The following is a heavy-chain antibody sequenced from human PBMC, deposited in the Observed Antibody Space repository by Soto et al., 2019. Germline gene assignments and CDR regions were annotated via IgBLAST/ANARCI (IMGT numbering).Heavy chain of an antibody. V-gene: IGHV3-30*18. CDR3: AKDVGQQLVLNYGMDV. D-gene: IGHD6-13*01. CDR1: GFTFRSFG. Sequence: QVQLVESGGGVIQPGTSLSLSCGSSGFTFRSFGMYWVRQAPGKGLEWVAVVSYDGNHKYYADSVKGRFTVSRDNAKNKLHLQMNSLKGEDTAVYYCAKDVGQQLVLNYGMDVWGQGATVTVS. CDR2: VSYDGNHK. J-gene: IGHJ6*02.